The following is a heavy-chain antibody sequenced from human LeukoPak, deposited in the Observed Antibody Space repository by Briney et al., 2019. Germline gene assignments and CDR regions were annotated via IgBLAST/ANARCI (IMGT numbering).Heavy chain of an antibody. J-gene: IGHJ6*03. D-gene: IGHD3-10*01. CDR2: IYHSGST. CDR1: GYSISSGYY. CDR3: ARVRLHVRGVINYYYYMDV. V-gene: IGHV4-38-2*02. Sequence: PSETLSLTCTVSGYSISSGYYWGWIRQPPGKGLEWIGSIYHSGSTYYNPSLKSRVTISVDTSKNQFSLKLSSVTAADTAVYYCARVRLHVRGVINYYYYMDVWGKGTTATVSS.